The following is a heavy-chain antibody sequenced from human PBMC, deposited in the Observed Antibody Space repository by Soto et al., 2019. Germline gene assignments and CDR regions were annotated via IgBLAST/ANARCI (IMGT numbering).Heavy chain of an antibody. CDR2: ISAYNGNT. Sequence: ASVKVSCKASGYTFTSYGISWVRQAPGQGLEWMGWISAYNGNTNYAQKLQGRVTMTTDTSTSTAYMELRSLRSEDTAVYYCARDLGPSGYYDSSGYPDAFDIWGQGTMVT. J-gene: IGHJ3*02. V-gene: IGHV1-18*04. CDR1: GYTFTSYG. CDR3: ARDLGPSGYYDSSGYPDAFDI. D-gene: IGHD3-22*01.